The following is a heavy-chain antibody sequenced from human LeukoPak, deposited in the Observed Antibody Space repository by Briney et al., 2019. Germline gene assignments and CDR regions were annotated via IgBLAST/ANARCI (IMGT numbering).Heavy chain of an antibody. CDR2: ISGSGGST. D-gene: IGHD6-13*01. Sequence: PGGSLRLSCAASGFTFSNYAMSWVRQAPGKGLEGVSDISGSGGSTYYADSVKGRFTISRDNSKNTLYLQMASLRAEDTAVYYCARIIAAAGCFQHWGQGTLVTVSS. J-gene: IGHJ1*01. V-gene: IGHV3-23*01. CDR3: ARIIAAAGCFQH. CDR1: GFTFSNYA.